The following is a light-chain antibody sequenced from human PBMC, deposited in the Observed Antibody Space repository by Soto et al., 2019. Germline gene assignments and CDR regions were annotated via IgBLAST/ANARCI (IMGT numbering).Light chain of an antibody. J-gene: IGKJ1*01. CDR3: QQSYSTPRT. CDR2: AAS. CDR1: QRISSF. V-gene: IGKV1-39*01. Sequence: DIQMTQSPSSLSASVGDRVAITCRASQRISSFVNWYQPKPGRAPKLLIYAASTLQSGVPSRFSGSGSGTAFTLTISSLQPEDFATYYCQQSYSTPRTFGQGTKVDIK.